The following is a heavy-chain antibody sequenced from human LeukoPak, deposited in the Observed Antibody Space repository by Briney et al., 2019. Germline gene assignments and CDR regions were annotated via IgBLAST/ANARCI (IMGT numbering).Heavy chain of an antibody. CDR1: GFTFNSYA. J-gene: IGHJ4*02. V-gene: IGHV3-23*01. CDR3: AKRVCSSVSCPFDH. CDR2: ISSSGGTT. Sequence: GGSLRLSCAASGFTFNSYALYWVRQAPGKGLEWVSTISSSGGTTSYTDSVKGRFTISRDNSKNTLYLQMNGLRAADTAIYYCAKRVCSSVSCPFDHWGQGTLVTVSS. D-gene: IGHD2-2*01.